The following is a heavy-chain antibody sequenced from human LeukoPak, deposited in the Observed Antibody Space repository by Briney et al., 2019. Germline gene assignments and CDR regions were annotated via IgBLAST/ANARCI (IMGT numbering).Heavy chain of an antibody. CDR2: INHSGST. V-gene: IGHV4-34*01. CDR3: ARSRLARLYGGNRRGAFDI. CDR1: GGSFSSDY. Sequence: SETLSLTCGVYGGSFSSDYWSWIRQPPGKGLEWIGEINHSGSTNYNPSLKSRVTILVATSKTQFSLKLNSVPAADTAVYYCARSRLARLYGGNRRGAFDIWGQGTMVTVSS. J-gene: IGHJ3*02. D-gene: IGHD4-23*01.